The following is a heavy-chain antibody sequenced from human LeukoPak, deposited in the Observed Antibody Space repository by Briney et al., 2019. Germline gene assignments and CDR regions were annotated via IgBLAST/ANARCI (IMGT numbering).Heavy chain of an antibody. CDR2: IYTSGSS. D-gene: IGHD3-10*01. Sequence: SETLSLTCTVSGGSINSHYCSWIRQPAGQGLEWIGRIYTSGSSNYNPSLKSLVTMSVDTSKNQFSLKLDSVTAADTAVYYCATNPMVRGVEYYFDYWGQGTLVTVSS. CDR3: ATNPMVRGVEYYFDY. J-gene: IGHJ4*02. V-gene: IGHV4-4*07. CDR1: GGSINSHY.